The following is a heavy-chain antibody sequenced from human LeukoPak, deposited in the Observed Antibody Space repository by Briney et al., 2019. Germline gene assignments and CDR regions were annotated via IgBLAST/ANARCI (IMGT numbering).Heavy chain of an antibody. V-gene: IGHV3-30*02. CDR3: ARAGGESIAAAGTVGY. J-gene: IGHJ4*02. D-gene: IGHD6-13*01. Sequence: GGSLRLSCAASGFTFSSYGMHWVRQAPGKGLEWVAFIRYDGSNKYYADSVKGRFTISRDNSKNTLYLQMNSLRAEDTAVYYCARAGGESIAAAGTVGYWGQGTLVTVSS. CDR1: GFTFSSYG. CDR2: IRYDGSNK.